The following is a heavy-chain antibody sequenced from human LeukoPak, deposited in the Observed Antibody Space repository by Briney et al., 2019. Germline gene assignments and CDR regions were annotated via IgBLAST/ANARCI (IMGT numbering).Heavy chain of an antibody. J-gene: IGHJ4*02. V-gene: IGHV4-59*01. CDR1: GGSISSCY. CDR2: IYYSGST. CDR3: ARTPGITGTGFDY. D-gene: IGHD1-20*01. Sequence: SETLSLTCTVSGGSISSCYWSWIRQPPGKGLEWIGYIYYSGSTNYNPSLKSRVTISVDTSKNQFSLKLSSVTAADTAVYYCARTPGITGTGFDYWGQGTLVTVSS.